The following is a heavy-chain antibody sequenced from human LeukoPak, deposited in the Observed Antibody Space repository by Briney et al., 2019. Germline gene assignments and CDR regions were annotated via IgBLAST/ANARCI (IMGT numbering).Heavy chain of an antibody. Sequence: SETLSLTCSVSGGSISRNNYYWGWIRQPPGKGLEWMGSIYYSGNTYYNPSLKSRVTISVDTSKNQFSLKLSPVTAADTAVYHCARARRSSGRPDAFDIWGQGTMVTVSS. D-gene: IGHD6-25*01. CDR1: GGSISRNNYY. V-gene: IGHV4-39*07. CDR2: IYYSGNT. J-gene: IGHJ3*02. CDR3: ARARRSSGRPDAFDI.